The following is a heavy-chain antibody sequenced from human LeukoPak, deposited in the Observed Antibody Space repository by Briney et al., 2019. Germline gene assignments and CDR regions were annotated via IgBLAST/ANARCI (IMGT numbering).Heavy chain of an antibody. Sequence: GGSLRLSCAASGFTFCSYWMHWVRHAPGKGPVWVSRINSDGSTTSYADSVKGRFTISRDNAKNTLYLQMNSLRVEDTAVYYCASTNRLDYWGQGTLVTVSS. CDR1: GFTFCSYW. J-gene: IGHJ4*02. V-gene: IGHV3-74*01. D-gene: IGHD2/OR15-2a*01. CDR2: INSDGSTT. CDR3: ASTNRLDY.